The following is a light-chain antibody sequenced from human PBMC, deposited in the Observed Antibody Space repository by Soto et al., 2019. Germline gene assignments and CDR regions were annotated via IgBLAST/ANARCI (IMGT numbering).Light chain of an antibody. J-gene: IGKJ1*01. Sequence: EILMTQSPATLSVSPGERATLSCRASQSLHSNLAWYQQKPGQAPRLLIYGASTRATGIPDRFSGSGSGTDFTLTISRLEPEDFAVYHCQQYDDSMTFGQGTKVDIK. CDR3: QQYDDSMT. CDR2: GAS. CDR1: QSLHSN. V-gene: IGKV3D-15*01.